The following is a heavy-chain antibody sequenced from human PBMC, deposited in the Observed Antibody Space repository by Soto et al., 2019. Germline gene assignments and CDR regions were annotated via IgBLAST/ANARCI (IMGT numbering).Heavy chain of an antibody. CDR3: ERGRSSPYVVP. CDR2: LIPIFGAA. V-gene: IGHV1-69*01. J-gene: IGHJ5*02. D-gene: IGHD6-6*01. CDR1: GGTFTNYV. Sequence: QVQLVQSGAEVRKPGSSVKVSCKISGGTFTNYVISWLRQAPGQGLEWMGGLIPIFGAANLAQKFQGRVTITADESTSTVNMELSSLTSEHTAVYYCERGRSSPYVVPCGQGTLVTVSS.